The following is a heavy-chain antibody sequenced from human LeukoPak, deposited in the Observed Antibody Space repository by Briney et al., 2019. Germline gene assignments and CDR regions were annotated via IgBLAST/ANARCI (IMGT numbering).Heavy chain of an antibody. CDR3: VSRLYQLLLSGADADY. CDR1: GFTFSDYY. CDR2: IKPDASGI. V-gene: IGHV3-7*01. D-gene: IGHD2-2*01. J-gene: IGHJ4*02. Sequence: GGSLRLSCAASGFTFSDYYMSWVRQAPGKGLEWVANIKPDASGIHYVDSVKGRFTISRDNAKNSLYLQMNSLRAEDTAVYYCVSRLYQLLLSGADADYWGQGTLVTVSS.